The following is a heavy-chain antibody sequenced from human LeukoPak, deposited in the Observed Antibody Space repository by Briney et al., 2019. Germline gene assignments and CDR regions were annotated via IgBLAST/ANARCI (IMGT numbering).Heavy chain of an antibody. Sequence: AASVKVSCKASGGTFNTYAITWVRQAPGQGLEWMGGIIPIFGIADYAQKFQARVTITADKSTSTAYMDLSSLRSDDTAVYYCARGQLKAAPDESYYFDYWGQGTLVTVSS. CDR3: ARGQLKAAPDESYYFDY. J-gene: IGHJ4*02. D-gene: IGHD6-6*01. CDR1: GGTFNTYA. V-gene: IGHV1-69*10. CDR2: IIPIFGIA.